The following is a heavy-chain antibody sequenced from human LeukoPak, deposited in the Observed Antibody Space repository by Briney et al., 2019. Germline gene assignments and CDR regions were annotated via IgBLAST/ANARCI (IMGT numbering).Heavy chain of an antibody. D-gene: IGHD6-13*01. V-gene: IGHV4-59*08. Sequence: SETLSLTCTVSGGSISSYYWSRIRQPPGKGLEWIGYIYYSGSTNYNPSLKSRVTISVDTSKNQFSLKLSSVTAADTAVYYCARVMRPAAAFDYWGQGTLVTVSS. J-gene: IGHJ4*02. CDR1: GGSISSYY. CDR2: IYYSGST. CDR3: ARVMRPAAAFDY.